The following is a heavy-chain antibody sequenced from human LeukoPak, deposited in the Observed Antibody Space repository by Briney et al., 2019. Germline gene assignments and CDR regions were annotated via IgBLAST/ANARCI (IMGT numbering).Heavy chain of an antibody. V-gene: IGHV4-59*11. J-gene: IGHJ4*02. Sequence: SETLSLTCSVSGGSITSLYWSWVRQPPGKGLEYVGYVHQTGVTNYNPSLRGRVTVSMDTSKNQFSLKLNSVTAADTAVYYCARSAYFGSAFDYWGQGNLVTVSS. CDR1: GGSITSLY. CDR3: ARSAYFGSAFDY. D-gene: IGHD3-10*01. CDR2: VHQTGVT.